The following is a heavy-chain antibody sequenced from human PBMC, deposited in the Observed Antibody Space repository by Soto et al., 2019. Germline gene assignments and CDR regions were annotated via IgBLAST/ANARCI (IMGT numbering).Heavy chain of an antibody. J-gene: IGHJ4*02. D-gene: IGHD3-10*01. CDR3: ARGITMVRGVPALGLFDY. CDR1: GGSISSGGYY. V-gene: IGHV4-30-4*08. Sequence: PSETLSLTCTVSGGSISSGGYYWSWIRQHPGKGLEWIGYIYYSGSTYYNPSLKSRVTISVDTSKNQFSLKLSSVTAADTAVYYCARGITMVRGVPALGLFDYWGQGTLVTVSS. CDR2: IYYSGST.